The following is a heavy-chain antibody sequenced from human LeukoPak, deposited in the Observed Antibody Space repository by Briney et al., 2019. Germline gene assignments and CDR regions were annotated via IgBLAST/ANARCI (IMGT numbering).Heavy chain of an antibody. D-gene: IGHD3-10*01. CDR1: GYTFTSYD. CDR2: MNPYSGNT. Sequence: ASVKVSCKASGYTFTSYDISWVRQATGQGLEWMGWMNPYSGNTGYAQRFQGRVTITTNTSISTAYVELSSLRSEDTAVYYCARASRYGSGIYFPDYWGQGTLVTVSS. V-gene: IGHV1-8*03. CDR3: ARASRYGSGIYFPDY. J-gene: IGHJ4*02.